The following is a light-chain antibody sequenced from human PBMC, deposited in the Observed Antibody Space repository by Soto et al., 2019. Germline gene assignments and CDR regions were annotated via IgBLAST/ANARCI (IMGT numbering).Light chain of an antibody. CDR1: LSVSGNF. Sequence: PGERATLSCRASLSVSGNFLAWYQQKPGQAPRLLIYDASIRATDIPARFSGSGSGTDFTLTISSLEPEDFAVYYCQQRSNWVTFGGGTKVDIK. CDR3: QQRSNWVT. CDR2: DAS. V-gene: IGKV3D-20*02. J-gene: IGKJ4*01.